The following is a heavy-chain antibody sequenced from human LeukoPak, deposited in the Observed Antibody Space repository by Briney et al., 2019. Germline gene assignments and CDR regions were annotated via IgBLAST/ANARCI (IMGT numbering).Heavy chain of an antibody. CDR1: GDTFSSYA. CDR2: IIPIFGTA. V-gene: IGHV1-69*13. Sequence: SVKVSCTASGDTFSSYAISWVRQAPGQGLEWMGGIIPIFGTANYAQKFQGRVTITADESTSTAYMELSSLRSEDTAVYYCARGRMAGTYVFDYWGQGTLVTVSS. CDR3: ARGRMAGTYVFDY. D-gene: IGHD6-19*01. J-gene: IGHJ4*02.